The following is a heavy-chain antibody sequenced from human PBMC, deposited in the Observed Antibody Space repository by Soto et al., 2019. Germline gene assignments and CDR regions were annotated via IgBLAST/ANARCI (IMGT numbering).Heavy chain of an antibody. CDR2: IKSKTDGGTT. CDR3: TTDLRDSSGWAADDY. V-gene: IGHV3-15*01. CDR1: GFTFSNAW. J-gene: IGHJ4*02. D-gene: IGHD6-19*01. Sequence: EVQLVESGGGLVKPGGSLRLSCAASGFTFSNAWMSWVRQAPGKGLEWVGRIKSKTDGGTTDYAAPVKGRFTISRDDSKNTLYLQMNSLKTEDTAVYYCTTDLRDSSGWAADDYWGQGTLVTVSS.